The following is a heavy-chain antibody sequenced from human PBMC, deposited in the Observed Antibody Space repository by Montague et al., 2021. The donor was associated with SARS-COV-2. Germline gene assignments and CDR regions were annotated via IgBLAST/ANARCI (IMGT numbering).Heavy chain of an antibody. CDR1: GESVSGYY. J-gene: IGHJ6*02. CDR2: INHSGST. Sequence: SETLSLTCAVYGESVSGYYWSWIRQPPGKGLEWIGEINHSGSTDYNPSLKSRVTISVHTSRNQFSLDLSSVTAADTAVYYCARMSMHYVDTSNSRRGGLDVWGQGTTVIVSS. CDR3: ARMSMHYVDTSNSRRGGLDV. D-gene: IGHD3-16*01. V-gene: IGHV4-34*01.